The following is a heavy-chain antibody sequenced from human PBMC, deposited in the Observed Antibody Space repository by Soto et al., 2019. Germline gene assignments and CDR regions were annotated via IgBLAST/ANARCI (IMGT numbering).Heavy chain of an antibody. V-gene: IGHV4-59*01. D-gene: IGHD3-10*01. J-gene: IGHJ5*02. CDR1: GGSISSYY. Sequence: SETLSLTCTVSGGSISSYYWSWIRQPPGKGLEWIGYIYYSVSTNYNPSLKSRVTISVDTSKNQFSLKLTSVTAADTAVYYCARVNYYGSGNYDESWIVPSCQATLVTVSS. CDR2: IYYSVST. CDR3: ARVNYYGSGNYDESWIVP.